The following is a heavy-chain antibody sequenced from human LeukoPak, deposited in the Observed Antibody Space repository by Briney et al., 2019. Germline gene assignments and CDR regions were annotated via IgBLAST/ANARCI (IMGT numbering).Heavy chain of an antibody. CDR1: GFTFSNYW. V-gene: IGHV3-7*01. Sequence: GGSQRLSCAASGFTFSNYWMSWVRQAPGKGLEWVANIKDGESYYVDSVKGRFTISRDDAKNSLYLQMNSLRAEDTAVYYCARSGGSNYHWALDIWGQGTMVTVSS. J-gene: IGHJ3*02. D-gene: IGHD1-26*01. CDR3: ARSGGSNYHWALDI. CDR2: IKDGES.